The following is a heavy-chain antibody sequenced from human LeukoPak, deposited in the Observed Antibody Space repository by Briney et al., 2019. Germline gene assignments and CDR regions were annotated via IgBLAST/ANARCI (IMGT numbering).Heavy chain of an antibody. CDR3: ARGRLVDEGRFLEWLSPTVFDY. J-gene: IGHJ4*02. CDR2: MNPNSGNT. Sequence: ASVKVSCKASGYTFTSYDINWVRQAPGQWLEWMGWMNPNSGNTGYAQKFQGRVTMTRNTSISTAYMELSSLRSEDTAVYYCARGRLVDEGRFLEWLSPTVFDYWGQGTLVTVSS. CDR1: GYTFTSYD. D-gene: IGHD3-3*01. V-gene: IGHV1-8*01.